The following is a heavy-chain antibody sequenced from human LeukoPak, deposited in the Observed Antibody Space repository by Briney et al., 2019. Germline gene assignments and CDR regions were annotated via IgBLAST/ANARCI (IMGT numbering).Heavy chain of an antibody. CDR1: GFTFSTSG. V-gene: IGHV3-30*02. CDR2: IQYDGSNK. D-gene: IGHD2/OR15-2a*01. J-gene: IGHJ4*02. CDR3: AKYTSYGGTHSLFDY. Sequence: TGGSLRLSCAATGFTFSTSGMHWVRQAPGKGLEWVAFIQYDGSNKYYEDSVKGRFTISRDNSKNTLYLQMNSLRAEDTAVYYCAKYTSYGGTHSLFDYWGQGTLVTVSS.